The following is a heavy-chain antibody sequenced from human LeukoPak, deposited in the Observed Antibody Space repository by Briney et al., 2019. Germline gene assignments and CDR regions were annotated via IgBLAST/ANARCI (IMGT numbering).Heavy chain of an antibody. V-gene: IGHV1-2*02. J-gene: IGHJ4*02. D-gene: IGHD3-10*01. CDR3: ARPDYGSGNYYYFEY. CDR1: GYTFTVYY. CDR2: INPNSGGT. Sequence: ASVKVSCKASGYTFTVYYMHWVRQAPGQGLEWMGWINPNSGGTNYAQKFQGRVTMTRDTSINTAYMELNRLRLDDTAVYYCARPDYGSGNYYYFEYWGQGTLVTVSS.